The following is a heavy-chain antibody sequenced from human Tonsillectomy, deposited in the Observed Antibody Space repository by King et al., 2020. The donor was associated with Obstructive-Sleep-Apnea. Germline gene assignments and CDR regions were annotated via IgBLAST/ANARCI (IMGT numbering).Heavy chain of an antibody. CDR3: ARGQVATQDDPLDY. CDR2: ISSGSSYT. V-gene: IGHV3-11*06. D-gene: IGHD5-12*01. J-gene: IGHJ4*02. CDR1: GFTFSDYY. Sequence: VQLVESGGRLVKPGGSLRLSCAASGFTFSDYYMSWIRQAPGKGLEWVSYISSGSSYTNYADSVKGRFTISRDNAKNSLYLQMNSLRAEDTAVYYCARGQVATQDDPLDYWGQGTLVTVSS.